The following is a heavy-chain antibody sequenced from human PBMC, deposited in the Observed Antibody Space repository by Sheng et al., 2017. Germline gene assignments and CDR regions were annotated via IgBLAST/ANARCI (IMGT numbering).Heavy chain of an antibody. CDR1: GFTFSSYA. CDR3: AKDCNLRFYCRSAFDI. V-gene: IGHV3-23*01. Sequence: EVQLLESGGGLVQPGGSLRLSCAASGFTFSSYAMSWVRQAPGKGLEWVSAISGSGGSTYYADSVKGRFTISRDNSKNTLYPQMNSLRAEDTAVYYCAKDCNLRFYCRSAFDIWGQGTMVTVS. CDR2: ISGSGGST. D-gene: IGHD3-3*01. J-gene: IGHJ3*02.